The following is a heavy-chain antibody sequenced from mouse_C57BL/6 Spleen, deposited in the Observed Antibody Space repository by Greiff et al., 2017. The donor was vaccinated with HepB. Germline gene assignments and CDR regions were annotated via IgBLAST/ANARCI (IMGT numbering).Heavy chain of an antibody. CDR3: ARADYGSSYRFAY. D-gene: IGHD1-1*01. CDR1: GFSFTSYA. V-gene: IGHV2-9-1*01. CDR2: IWTGGGT. Sequence: VKLMESGPGLVAPSQSLSITCTVSGFSFTSYAISWVRQPPGKGLEWLGVIWTGGGTNYNSALKSRLSINKDNSKSQVFLKMTSLQTDDTARYYCARADYGSSYRFAYWGQGTLVTVSA. J-gene: IGHJ3*01.